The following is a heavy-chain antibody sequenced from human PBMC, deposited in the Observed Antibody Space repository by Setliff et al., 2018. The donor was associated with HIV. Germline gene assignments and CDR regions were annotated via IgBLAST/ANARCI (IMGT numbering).Heavy chain of an antibody. CDR1: GGTFSSHA. V-gene: IGHV1-3*01. J-gene: IGHJ6*03. CDR3: ARNFIGYYYMDV. Sequence: GASVKVSCKASGGTFSSHAISWVRQAPGQGLEWMGGINAGNGSTKYSQKFQGRVTITRDTSASTAYMELSSLRFDDTAVYYCARNFIGYYYMDVWGKGTTVTVSS. CDR2: INAGNGST.